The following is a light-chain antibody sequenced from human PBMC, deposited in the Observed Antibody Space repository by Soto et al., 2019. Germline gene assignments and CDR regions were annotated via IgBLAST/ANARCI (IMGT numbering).Light chain of an antibody. Sequence: DIQMTQSPSSLSASVGDRVTITCQASQDISNYLNWYQQNPGKAPKLLIYDASNLETGVPSRFSGSGSGTDFTFTISILQPEDIATYYCQQYDNLPFTFGPGTKVDIK. CDR2: DAS. V-gene: IGKV1-33*01. CDR3: QQYDNLPFT. CDR1: QDISNY. J-gene: IGKJ3*01.